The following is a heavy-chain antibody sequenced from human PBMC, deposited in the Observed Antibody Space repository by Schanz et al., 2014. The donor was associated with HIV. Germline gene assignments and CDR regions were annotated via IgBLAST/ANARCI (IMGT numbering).Heavy chain of an antibody. D-gene: IGHD3-10*01. J-gene: IGHJ4*02. Sequence: GQLGESGGGLVKPGGSLRLSRAASWFTFTDNYMSWVRQAPGKGQEWLSYISVNGATREYADSVEGRFTISRDNARTSLYLQMNSLRAEDTAVYYCARVFGRTYGLPDYWGQGTLVTVSS. V-gene: IGHV3-11*01. CDR3: ARVFGRTYGLPDY. CDR2: ISVNGATR. CDR1: WFTFTDNY.